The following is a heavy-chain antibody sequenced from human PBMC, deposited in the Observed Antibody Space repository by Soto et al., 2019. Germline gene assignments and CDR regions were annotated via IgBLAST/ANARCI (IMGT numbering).Heavy chain of an antibody. CDR1: GFTFSSYA. V-gene: IGHV3-30-3*01. Sequence: GGSLRLSCAASGFTFSSYAMHWVRQAPGKGLEWVAVISYDGSNKYYADSVKGRFTISRDNSKTTLYLQMNSLRAEDTAVYYFSRALLIPAPFDYWGQGTLVTVSS. D-gene: IGHD2-8*01. CDR3: SRALLIPAPFDY. J-gene: IGHJ4*02. CDR2: ISYDGSNK.